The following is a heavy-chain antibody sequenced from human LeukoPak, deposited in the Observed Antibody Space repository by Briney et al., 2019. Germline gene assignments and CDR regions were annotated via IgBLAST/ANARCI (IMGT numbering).Heavy chain of an antibody. V-gene: IGHV3-7*01. CDR1: GFTFSNYW. J-gene: IGHJ5*02. D-gene: IGHD2-15*01. CDR3: AREGYCNVTTCVLAWLDP. CDR2: IQQHGSET. Sequence: GGSLRLSCEGSGFTFSNYWMSWVRQAPGKGLEWVANIQQHGSETYYGDSVKGRFTISRDNAKNSLYLQMNSLTAEDTAVYFCAREGYCNVTTCVLAWLDPWGQGTLVTVSS.